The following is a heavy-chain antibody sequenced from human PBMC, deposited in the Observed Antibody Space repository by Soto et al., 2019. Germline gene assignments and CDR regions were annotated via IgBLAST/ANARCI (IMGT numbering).Heavy chain of an antibody. CDR2: ISGSGGST. V-gene: IGHV3-23*01. J-gene: IGHJ3*02. D-gene: IGHD2-15*01. CDR3: AKDHPSLYCSGGSCYMWAFDI. Sequence: EVQLLESGGGLVQPGGSLRLSCAASGFTFSSYAMSWVRQAPGKGLEWVSAISGSGGSTYYADSVKGRFTISRDNSKNTLYLQMNSLRAEDTAVYYCAKDHPSLYCSGGSCYMWAFDIWGQGTMVTVSS. CDR1: GFTFSSYA.